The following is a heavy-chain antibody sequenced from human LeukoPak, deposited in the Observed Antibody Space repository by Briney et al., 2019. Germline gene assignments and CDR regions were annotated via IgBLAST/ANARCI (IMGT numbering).Heavy chain of an antibody. CDR1: GSTFSSCA. J-gene: IGHJ4*02. CDR2: ISGSGGST. D-gene: IGHD3-9*01. CDR3: AKESQRELRYFDWIPDY. V-gene: IGHV3-23*01. Sequence: GGSLRLSCAASGSTFSSCAMSWVRQAPGKGLEWVSAISGSGGSTYYADSVKGRFTISRDNSKNTLYLQMNSLRAEDTAVYYCAKESQRELRYFDWIPDYWGQGTLVTVFS.